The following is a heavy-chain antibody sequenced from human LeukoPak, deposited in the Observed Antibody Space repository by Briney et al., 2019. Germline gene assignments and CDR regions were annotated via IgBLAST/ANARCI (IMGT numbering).Heavy chain of an antibody. V-gene: IGHV4-61*05. Sequence: KASETLSLTCTVSGGSIRSSSYYWGWIRQPPGKGLEWIGYIYYSGSTNYNPSLKSRVTISVDTSKNQFSLKLSSVTAADTAVYYCASWGLVNYYGSHWFDPWGQGTLVTVSS. CDR3: ASWGLVNYYGSHWFDP. D-gene: IGHD3-10*01. CDR1: GGSIRSSSYY. CDR2: IYYSGST. J-gene: IGHJ5*02.